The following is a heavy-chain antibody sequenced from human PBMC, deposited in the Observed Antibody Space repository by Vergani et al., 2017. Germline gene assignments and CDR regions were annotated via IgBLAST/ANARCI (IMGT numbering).Heavy chain of an antibody. V-gene: IGHV1-2*02. J-gene: IGHJ4*02. CDR1: GYTFTGYY. CDR3: ARANPYGDYEDY. Sequence: QVQLVQSGAEVKKPGASVKVSCKASGYTFTGYYMHWVRQAPGQGLEWMGWINPNSGGTKYAQKFQGRVTMTRDTSISTAYMELSRLRSDDTAVDYCARANPYGDYEDYWGQGTLVTVSS. CDR2: INPNSGGT. D-gene: IGHD4-17*01.